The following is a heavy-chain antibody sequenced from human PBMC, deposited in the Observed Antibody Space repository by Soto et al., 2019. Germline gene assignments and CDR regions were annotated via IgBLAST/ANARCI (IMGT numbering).Heavy chain of an antibody. Sequence: GGSLRLSCAASGFTFSSYGMHWVRQTPGKGLEWVAVIWYDGSNKYYADSVKGRFTISRDNSKNTLYLQMNSLRAEDTAVYYCARERYSSSWPIDYWGQGTLVTVSS. V-gene: IGHV3-33*01. CDR3: ARERYSSSWPIDY. J-gene: IGHJ4*02. D-gene: IGHD6-13*01. CDR2: IWYDGSNK. CDR1: GFTFSSYG.